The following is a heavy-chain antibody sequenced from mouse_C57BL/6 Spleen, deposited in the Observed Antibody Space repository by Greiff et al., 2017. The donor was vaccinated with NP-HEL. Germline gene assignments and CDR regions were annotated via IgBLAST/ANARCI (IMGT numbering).Heavy chain of an antibody. CDR1: GFTFSSYT. Sequence: EVMLVESGGGLVKAGGSLKLSCAASGFTFSSYTMSWVRQTPEKRLEWVATISGGGGNTYYPDNAKNTLYLQMSSLRSEDTALYYCARHPIYYYGSSYWNFDYWGQGTTLTVSS. CDR3: ARHPIYYYGSSYWNFDY. J-gene: IGHJ2*01. CDR2: ISGGGGNT. V-gene: IGHV5-9*01. D-gene: IGHD1-1*01.